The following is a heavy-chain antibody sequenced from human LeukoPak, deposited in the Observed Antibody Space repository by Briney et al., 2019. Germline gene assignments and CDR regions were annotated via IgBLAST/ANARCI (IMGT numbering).Heavy chain of an antibody. V-gene: IGHV4-59*08. Sequence: SEALSLTCTVSSGSISTYYWSWIRQPPGKGLEWIGYISYTGNTHYSPSLQSRVTISVDTSKNQFSLKLNSVTAADTAVYYCARHVPSSGPVFDYWGQGTLVTVSS. J-gene: IGHJ4*02. CDR1: SGSISTYY. CDR2: ISYTGNT. D-gene: IGHD2-8*02. CDR3: ARHVPSSGPVFDY.